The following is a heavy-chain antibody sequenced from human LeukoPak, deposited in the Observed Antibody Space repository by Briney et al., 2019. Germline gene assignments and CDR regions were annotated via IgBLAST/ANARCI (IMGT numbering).Heavy chain of an antibody. CDR1: GFTFSNYW. J-gene: IGHJ4*02. Sequence: GGSLRLSCAASGFTFSNYWMSWVRQAPGKGLGWVSSISSSSSYIYYADSVKGRFTISRDNAKNSLYLQMNSLRAEDTAVYYCAVRSSLDYWGQGTLVTVSS. CDR2: ISSSSSYI. V-gene: IGHV3-21*01. CDR3: AVRSSLDY. D-gene: IGHD6-13*01.